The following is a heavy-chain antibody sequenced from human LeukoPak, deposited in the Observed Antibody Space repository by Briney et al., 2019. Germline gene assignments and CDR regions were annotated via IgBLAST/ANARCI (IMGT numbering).Heavy chain of an antibody. Sequence: SETLSLTCTVSGGSFSTYYWSWIRQPPGKGLEWIGYIHYSGSTIYNPSLKSRVTISVDMSKNQFSLKVSSVTAADTAVYYCARDGAAMLSPYGVDVWGQGTTVTVSS. CDR2: IHYSGST. V-gene: IGHV4-59*01. CDR1: GGSFSTYY. J-gene: IGHJ6*02. CDR3: ARDGAAMLSPYGVDV. D-gene: IGHD3-16*01.